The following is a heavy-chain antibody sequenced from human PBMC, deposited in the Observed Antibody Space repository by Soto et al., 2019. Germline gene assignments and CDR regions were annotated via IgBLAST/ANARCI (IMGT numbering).Heavy chain of an antibody. CDR1: GFTFSSYS. V-gene: IGHV3-48*01. CDR2: ISCSSSTK. D-gene: IGHD2-15*01. J-gene: IGHJ4*02. Sequence: GGSLRLSCAASGFTFSSYSMNWVRQAPGKGLEWVAYISCSSSTKYYADSVKGRFTISRDNAKNTLYLQMNSLRAEDTAVYYCARGYGGKRGYFDYWGQGALVTVSS. CDR3: ARGYGGKRGYFDY.